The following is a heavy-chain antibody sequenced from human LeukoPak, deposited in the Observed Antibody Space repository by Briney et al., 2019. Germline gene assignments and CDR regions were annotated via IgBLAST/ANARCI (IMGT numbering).Heavy chain of an antibody. V-gene: IGHV3-23*01. CDR2: ISGSGNVT. Sequence: GESLKISCVGSGFTFAKYAMTWVREAPGKGLEWVSVISGSGNVTYYAESVKGRFTISRDNSKRTLYLQMDSRRADDTAIYYCAKDRAGANWGQGTLVLVSS. J-gene: IGHJ4*02. CDR1: GFTFAKYA. CDR3: AKDRAGAN.